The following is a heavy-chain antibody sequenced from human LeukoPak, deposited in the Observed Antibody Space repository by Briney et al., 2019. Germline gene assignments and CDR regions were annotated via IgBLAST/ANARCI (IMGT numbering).Heavy chain of an antibody. Sequence: GGSLRLSCAASGFTFSDYCMSWIRQAPGKGLEWVSYISSSGSTIYYADSVKGRFTISRDNAKNSLYLQMNSLRAEDTAVYYCAAPMVRGVITSFDYWGQGTLVTVSS. D-gene: IGHD3-10*01. J-gene: IGHJ4*02. V-gene: IGHV3-11*01. CDR2: ISSSGSTI. CDR1: GFTFSDYC. CDR3: AAPMVRGVITSFDY.